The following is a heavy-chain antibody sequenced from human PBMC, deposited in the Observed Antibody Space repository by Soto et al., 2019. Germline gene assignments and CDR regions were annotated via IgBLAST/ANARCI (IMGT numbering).Heavy chain of an antibody. V-gene: IGHV2-5*02. CDR2: IYWDDDK. D-gene: IGHD3-10*01. CDR3: ARGMVRGVIWLHYYYYGMDV. Sequence: SGPTLVNPTQTLTLTCTFSGFSLSTSGVGVGWIRQPPGKALEWLALIYWDDDKRYSPSLKSRLTITKDTSKNQVVLTMTNMDPVDTATYYCARGMVRGVIWLHYYYYGMDVWGQGTTVTGSS. CDR1: GFSLSTSGVG. J-gene: IGHJ6*02.